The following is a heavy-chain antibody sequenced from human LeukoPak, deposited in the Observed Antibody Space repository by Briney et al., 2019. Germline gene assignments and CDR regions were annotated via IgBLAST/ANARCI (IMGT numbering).Heavy chain of an antibody. CDR2: ISGSGSFI. D-gene: IGHD3-16*01. V-gene: IGHV3-21*01. Sequence: GGSLRLSCAASGFTFSSYSMNWVRQAPGKGLDWVSSISGSGSFIYYADSVKGRFTISRDNAKNALYLQMNSLRPEDTAVYYCARDIMVSETDAFDIWGQGTMVTVSS. J-gene: IGHJ3*02. CDR3: ARDIMVSETDAFDI. CDR1: GFTFSSYS.